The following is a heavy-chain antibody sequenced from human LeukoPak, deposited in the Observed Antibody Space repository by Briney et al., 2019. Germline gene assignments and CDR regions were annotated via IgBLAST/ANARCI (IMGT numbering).Heavy chain of an antibody. V-gene: IGHV3-21*01. CDR2: ISSSSSYI. CDR1: GFTFSSYS. Sequence: PGGSLRLSCAASGFTFSSYSMNWVRQAPGKGLEWVSSISSSSSYIYYADSVKGRFTISRDNAKNSLYLQMNSLRAEDTAVYYCARDPHPRTPHFDYWGQGTLVTVSS. J-gene: IGHJ4*02. D-gene: IGHD1-14*01. CDR3: ARDPHPRTPHFDY.